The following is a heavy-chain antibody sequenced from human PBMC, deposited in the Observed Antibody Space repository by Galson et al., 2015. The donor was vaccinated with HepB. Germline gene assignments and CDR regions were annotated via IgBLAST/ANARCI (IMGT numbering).Heavy chain of an antibody. D-gene: IGHD1-26*01. V-gene: IGHV3-74*01. CDR3: ASDIRGSYSHY. J-gene: IGHJ4*02. CDR2: VKGDGRST. Sequence: SLRLSCAASGFTCSDCWMHWVRQAPGKGLVWVSLVKGDGRSTKYADSVKGRFTISRDNAKNTLYLQMNSLRAEDTAVYYCASDIRGSYSHYWGQGTQVTVSS. CDR1: GFTCSDCW.